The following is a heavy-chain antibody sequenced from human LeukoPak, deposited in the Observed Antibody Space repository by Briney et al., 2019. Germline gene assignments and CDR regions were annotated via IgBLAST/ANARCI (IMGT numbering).Heavy chain of an antibody. D-gene: IGHD1-26*01. J-gene: IGHJ4*02. CDR1: RFTFSSYA. V-gene: IGHV3-23*01. Sequence: GGSLRLSCAASRFTFSSYAMSWVRQAPGKGLEWVSAIGGSGGSTYYADSVKGRFTISRDNSKNTLYLQMNSLRAEDTAVYYCAKDGSYYGFYYFDYWAQGTLVTVSS. CDR2: IGGSGGST. CDR3: AKDGSYYGFYYFDY.